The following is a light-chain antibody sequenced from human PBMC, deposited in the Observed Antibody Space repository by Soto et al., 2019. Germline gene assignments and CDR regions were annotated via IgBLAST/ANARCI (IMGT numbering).Light chain of an antibody. CDR3: QQYSSSPLT. Sequence: EIVLTQSPGTLSLSPGERATLSCRASQSVRSSHLAWYQQMPGQAPRLLIYGASNRATGIPDRFSGSGSGTDLTLTISRLEPEDFAVYYCQQYSSSPLTFGGGTKVDIK. J-gene: IGKJ4*01. CDR2: GAS. V-gene: IGKV3-20*01. CDR1: QSVRSSH.